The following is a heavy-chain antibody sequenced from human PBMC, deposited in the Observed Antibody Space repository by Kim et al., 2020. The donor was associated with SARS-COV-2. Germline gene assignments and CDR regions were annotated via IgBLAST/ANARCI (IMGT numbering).Heavy chain of an antibody. Sequence: GRSLRLSCAASGFTFSSYAMHWVRQAPGKGLEWVAVISYDGSNKYYADSVKGRFTISRDNSKNTLYLQMNSLRAEDTAVYYCARPSSGSYSSFFDYWGQGTLVTVSS. V-gene: IGHV3-30*04. D-gene: IGHD1-26*01. J-gene: IGHJ4*02. CDR3: ARPSSGSYSSFFDY. CDR2: ISYDGSNK. CDR1: GFTFSSYA.